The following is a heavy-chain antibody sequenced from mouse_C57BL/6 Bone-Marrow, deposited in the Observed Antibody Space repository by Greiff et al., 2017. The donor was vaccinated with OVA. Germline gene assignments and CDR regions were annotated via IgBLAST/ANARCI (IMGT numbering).Heavy chain of an antibody. V-gene: IGHV14-1*01. D-gene: IGHD2-5*01. CDR2: IDPEDGDT. J-gene: IGHJ3*01. CDR1: GFNIKDYY. Sequence: VQLQQSGAELVRPGASVKLSCTASGFNIKDYYMHWVKQRPEQGLEWIGRIDPEDGDTEYAPKFQGKATMTADTSSNTAYLQLRSLTSEDTAVYYCTNAYYSNYEFAYWGQGTLVTVSA. CDR3: TNAYYSNYEFAY.